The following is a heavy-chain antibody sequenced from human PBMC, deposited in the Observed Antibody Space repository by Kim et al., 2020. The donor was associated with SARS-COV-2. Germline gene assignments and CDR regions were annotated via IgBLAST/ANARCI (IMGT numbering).Heavy chain of an antibody. V-gene: IGHV3-7*03. J-gene: IGHJ4*02. CDR1: GFTFSSYW. Sequence: GGSLRLSCAASGFTFSSYWMSWVRQAPGKGLEWVANIKQDGSEKYYVDSVKGRFTISRDNAKNSLYLQMNSLRAEDTAVYYCARESYGDRPPLDYWGQGTLVTVSS. CDR3: ARESYGDRPPLDY. D-gene: IGHD4-17*01. CDR2: IKQDGSEK.